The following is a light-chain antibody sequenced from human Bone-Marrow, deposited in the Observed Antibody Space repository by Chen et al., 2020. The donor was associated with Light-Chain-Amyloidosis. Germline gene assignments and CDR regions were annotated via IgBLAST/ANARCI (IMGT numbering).Light chain of an antibody. Sequence: SYELTQPPSASVSTGQTARITCSGNDLPTKYAYWYQQKPGKAPVLVIHRDTERPSGISDRFSVSSSGTTATLTISGVQAEDEADYHWQSADSSGTYEVIFGGGTKLTVL. CDR1: DLPTKY. V-gene: IGLV3-25*03. CDR2: RDT. CDR3: QSADSSGTYEVI. J-gene: IGLJ2*01.